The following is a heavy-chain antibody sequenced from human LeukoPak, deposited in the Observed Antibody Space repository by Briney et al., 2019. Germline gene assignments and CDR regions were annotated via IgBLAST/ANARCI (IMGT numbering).Heavy chain of an antibody. CDR1: GFTFSSYE. V-gene: IGHV3-48*03. CDR3: ARGPYASGTYGRRGWVHYMDV. Sequence: GGSLRLSCAASGFTFSSYEMNWVRQAPGMGLEWVSYISSSGSTIYYADSVKGRFTISRDNAKNSLYLQMNSLRAEDTAVYYCARGPYASGTYGRRGWVHYMDVWGKGTTVTISS. J-gene: IGHJ6*03. CDR2: ISSSGSTI. D-gene: IGHD3-10*01.